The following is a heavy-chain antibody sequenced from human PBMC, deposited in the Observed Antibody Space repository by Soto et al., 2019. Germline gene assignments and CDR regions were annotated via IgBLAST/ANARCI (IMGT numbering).Heavy chain of an antibody. CDR3: ARGVRSYGYDFWSGYYKSPEGYYYYYMDV. D-gene: IGHD3-3*01. J-gene: IGHJ6*03. CDR1: GGSISSYY. V-gene: IGHV4-59*01. CDR2: IYYSGST. Sequence: SETLSLTCTVSGGSISSYYWSWIRQPPGKGLEWIGYIYYSGSTNYNPSLKSRVTISVDTSKNQFSLKLSSVTAADTAVYYCARGVRSYGYDFWSGYYKSPEGYYYYYMDVWGKGTTVTVSS.